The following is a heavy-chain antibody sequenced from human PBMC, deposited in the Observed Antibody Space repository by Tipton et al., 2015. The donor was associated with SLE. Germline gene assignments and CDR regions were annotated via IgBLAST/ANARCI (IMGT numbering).Heavy chain of an antibody. Sequence: TLSLTCTVSGGSISSSSYYWGWIRQPPGKGLEWIGSIYYSGSTYYNPSLKSRVTISVDTSKNQFSLKLSSVTAADTAVYYCARGSAAAVGGAFDIWGQGTMVTVSS. CDR2: IYYSGST. V-gene: IGHV4-39*07. D-gene: IGHD6-13*01. J-gene: IGHJ3*02. CDR3: ARGSAAAVGGAFDI. CDR1: GGSISSSSYY.